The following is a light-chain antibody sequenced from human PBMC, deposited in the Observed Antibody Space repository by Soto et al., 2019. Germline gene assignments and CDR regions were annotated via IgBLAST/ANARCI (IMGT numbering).Light chain of an antibody. CDR1: QSISSSY. V-gene: IGKV3-20*01. J-gene: IGKJ2*03. CDR2: GAS. Sequence: SVLTQSPGTLSLSPGERATLSCRASQSISSSYLAWYQQKPGQAPRLLIYGASNRATGIPDRFSGSGSGTDFTLTISRLEPEDFAVYYCQQFDSSPYSFGQGTKLEIK. CDR3: QQFDSSPYS.